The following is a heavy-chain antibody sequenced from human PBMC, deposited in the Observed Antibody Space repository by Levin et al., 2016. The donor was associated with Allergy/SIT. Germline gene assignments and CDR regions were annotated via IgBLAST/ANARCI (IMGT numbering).Heavy chain of an antibody. V-gene: IGHV4-59*01. CDR1: GGSISSYA. Sequence: SETLSLTCTVTGGSISSYAWTWIRQTPGKGLEWIGNVYHSGRTNYNPSLKSRVTISIDLSKKQFSLTLSSLTAADTAVYYCARGGTVGETQFDSWGQGTLVTVSS. J-gene: IGHJ5*01. CDR2: VYHSGRT. CDR3: ARGGTVGETQFDS. D-gene: IGHD1-26*01.